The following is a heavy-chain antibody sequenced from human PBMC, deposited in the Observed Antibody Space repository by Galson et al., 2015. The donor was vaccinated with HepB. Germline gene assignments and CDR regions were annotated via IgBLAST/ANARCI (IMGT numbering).Heavy chain of an antibody. J-gene: IGHJ3*02. Sequence: SLRLSCAASGFTFSSYAMSWVRQAPGKGLEWVSAISGSGSSTYYADSVKGRFTISRDNSKNTLYLQMNSLRAEDTAVYYCAKGDGDYDAFDIWGQGTMVTVSS. CDR2: ISGSGSST. D-gene: IGHD4-17*01. CDR1: GFTFSSYA. CDR3: AKGDGDYDAFDI. V-gene: IGHV3-23*01.